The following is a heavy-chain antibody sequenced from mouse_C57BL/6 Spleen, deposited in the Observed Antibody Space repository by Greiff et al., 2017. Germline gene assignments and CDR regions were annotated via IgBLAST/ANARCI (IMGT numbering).Heavy chain of an antibody. CDR1: GYTFTSYW. J-gene: IGHJ2*01. V-gene: IGHV1-50*01. Sequence: QVQLKQPGAELVKPGASVKLSCKASGYTFTSYWMQWVKQRPGQGLEWIGEIDPSDSYTNYNQKFKGKATLTVDTSSSTAYMQLSSLTSEDSAVYYCARSNYGSSPYFDYWGQGTTLTVSS. D-gene: IGHD1-1*01. CDR2: IDPSDSYT. CDR3: ARSNYGSSPYFDY.